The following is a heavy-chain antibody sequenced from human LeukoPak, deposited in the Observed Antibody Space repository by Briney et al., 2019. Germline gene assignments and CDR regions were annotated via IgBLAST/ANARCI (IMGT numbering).Heavy chain of an antibody. CDR2: IYKSGST. CDR3: AREEYFQDSNGYSYYFHS. D-gene: IGHD3-22*01. CDR1: GGPIGWDY. Sequence: SETLSLTCTVSGGPIGWDYWSWIRQSAGKGLEWIGRIYKSGSTNYNPSFRSRVTMSVDTSKNQFSLNVTSVTAADTAVYYCAREEYFQDSNGYSYYFHSWGQGSLVTVSS. V-gene: IGHV4-4*07. J-gene: IGHJ4*02.